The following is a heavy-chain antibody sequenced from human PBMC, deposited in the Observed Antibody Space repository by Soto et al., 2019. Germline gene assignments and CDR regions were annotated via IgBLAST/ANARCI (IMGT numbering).Heavy chain of an antibody. V-gene: IGHV3-48*01. CDR2: ISRSSSTI. CDR1: GFTLSSYS. J-gene: IGHJ4*02. Sequence: GGSLRLSCAASGFTLSSYSMTWVRQAPGKGLEWLSYISRSSSTINYADSVKGRFTISRDNSKNTLYLQMNSLRAEDTAVYYCAKDQRWLQSDFDYWGQGTLVTVSS. CDR3: AKDQRWLQSDFDY. D-gene: IGHD5-12*01.